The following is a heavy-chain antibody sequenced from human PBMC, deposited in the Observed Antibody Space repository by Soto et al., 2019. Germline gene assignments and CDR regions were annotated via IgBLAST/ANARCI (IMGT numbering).Heavy chain of an antibody. Sequence: SETLSLTCAVSGVSISSGGYSWSWIRQPPGKGLECIGYIYHSGSTYYNPSLKSRVTISVDRSKNQFSLKLSSVTAADTAVYYCARGPPLGYWGQGTLVTVSS. J-gene: IGHJ4*02. V-gene: IGHV4-30-2*01. CDR2: IYHSGST. CDR1: GVSISSGGYS. CDR3: ARGPPLGY.